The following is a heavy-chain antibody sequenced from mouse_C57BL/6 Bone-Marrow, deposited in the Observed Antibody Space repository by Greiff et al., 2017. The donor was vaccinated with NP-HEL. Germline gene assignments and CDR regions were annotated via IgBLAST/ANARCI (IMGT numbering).Heavy chain of an antibody. Sequence: EVQGVESGGGLVQPGGSLKLSCAASGFTFSDYYMYWVRQTPEKRLDWVAYISNGGGSTYYPDTVKGRFTISRDNAKNTLYLQMSRLKSEDTAMYYCAREGKGYFDVWGTGTTVTVSS. J-gene: IGHJ1*03. CDR1: GFTFSDYY. CDR3: AREGKGYFDV. CDR2: ISNGGGST. D-gene: IGHD3-3*01. V-gene: IGHV5-12*01.